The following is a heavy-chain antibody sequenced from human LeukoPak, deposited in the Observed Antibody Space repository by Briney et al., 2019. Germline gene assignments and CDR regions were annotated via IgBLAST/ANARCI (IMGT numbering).Heavy chain of an antibody. V-gene: IGHV4-59*12. CDR3: ARGPTTVTRAFDY. J-gene: IGHJ4*02. D-gene: IGHD4-17*01. CDR2: VYYSGST. Sequence: SETLSLTCTVSGGSISSYYWSWIRQPPGKGLEWIGYVYYSGSTNYNPSLKSRVTISVDTSKNQFSLKLSSVTAADTAVYYCARGPTTVTRAFDYWGQGTLVTVSS. CDR1: GGSISSYY.